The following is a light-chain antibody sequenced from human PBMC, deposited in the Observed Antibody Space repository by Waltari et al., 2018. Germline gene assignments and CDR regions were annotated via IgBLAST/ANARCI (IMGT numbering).Light chain of an antibody. J-gene: IGKJ1*01. CDR2: DAS. V-gene: IGKV3-15*01. CDR1: QSGSSN. Sequence: EIVMTQSPATLSVSPGERATLSCRASQSGSSNLAWYQQKPGQVPRLLIYDASIKSTGIPARFSGSGSGTEFTLTIRSMQSEDFAVYYCQQYNNWPPWTFGQGTKVQIK. CDR3: QQYNNWPPWT.